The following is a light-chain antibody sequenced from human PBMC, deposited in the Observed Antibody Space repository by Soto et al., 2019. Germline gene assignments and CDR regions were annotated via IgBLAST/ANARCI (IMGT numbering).Light chain of an antibody. V-gene: IGKV1-5*03. Sequence: DIQMTQSPSTLSASVGDRVTITCRASQSISTWLAWYQQEPGKAPKLLIHKASSLQSGVPSRFSGSGSGTDFTLTISSLQPDDFAPYYCQQYTSYSPTFGQGTRVEIK. CDR1: QSISTW. CDR3: QQYTSYSPT. CDR2: KAS. J-gene: IGKJ1*01.